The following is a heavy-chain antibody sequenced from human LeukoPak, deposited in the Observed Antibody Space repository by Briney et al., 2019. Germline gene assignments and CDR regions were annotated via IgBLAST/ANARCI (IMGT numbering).Heavy chain of an antibody. V-gene: IGHV4-39*01. D-gene: IGHD5-18*01. Sequence: SETLSLTCTVSGGSISSSSAYWGWIRQPPGKGLEWIGSIYYSKNTYYNPSLKSRVSISADTSKNQFSLTLGSVSATDTAVYYCVSPRGFSYGYFDYWGQGTLVTVSS. CDR2: IYYSKNT. CDR3: VSPRGFSYGYFDY. J-gene: IGHJ4*02. CDR1: GGSISSSSAY.